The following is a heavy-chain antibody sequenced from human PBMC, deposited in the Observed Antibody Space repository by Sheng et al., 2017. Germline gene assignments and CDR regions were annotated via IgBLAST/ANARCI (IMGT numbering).Heavy chain of an antibody. CDR3: AREQAGYCSGGSCRNNWFDP. V-gene: IGHV3-20*04. CDR1: GFTFDDYG. Sequence: EVQLVESGGGVVRPGGSLRLSCAASGFTFDDYGMSWVRQAPGKGLEWVSGINWNGGSTGYADSVKGRFTISRDNAKNSLYLQMNSLRAEDTALYYCAREQAGYCSGGSCRNNWFDPWGQGTLVTVSS. CDR2: INWNGGST. J-gene: IGHJ5*02. D-gene: IGHD2-15*01.